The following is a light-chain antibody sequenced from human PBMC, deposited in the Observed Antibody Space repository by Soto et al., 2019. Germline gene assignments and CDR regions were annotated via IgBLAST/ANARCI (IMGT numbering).Light chain of an antibody. J-gene: IGLJ1*01. CDR1: SSDVGGYNY. CDR2: EVS. CDR3: SSYAGSNNWN. Sequence: QSALTQPPSASESPGQSVTISCTGTSSDVGGYNYVSWYQQHPGKAPTLMIYEVSKRPSGVPDRFSGSKSGNTASLTVSGLQAEDEADYYCSSYAGSNNWNFGTGTKLTVL. V-gene: IGLV2-8*01.